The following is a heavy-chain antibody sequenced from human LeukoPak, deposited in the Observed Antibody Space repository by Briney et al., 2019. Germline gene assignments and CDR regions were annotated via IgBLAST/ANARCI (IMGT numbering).Heavy chain of an antibody. Sequence: GGSLRLSCAASGFTFSSYAMSWVRQAPGKGLEWVSAISGSGGSTYYADSVKGRFNISRDNSKNTLYLQMNSLRAEDTAVYYCAKDQWHSSSLAGFDYWGQGTLVTVSS. CDR2: ISGSGGST. CDR1: GFTFSSYA. J-gene: IGHJ4*02. V-gene: IGHV3-23*01. D-gene: IGHD6-13*01. CDR3: AKDQWHSSSLAGFDY.